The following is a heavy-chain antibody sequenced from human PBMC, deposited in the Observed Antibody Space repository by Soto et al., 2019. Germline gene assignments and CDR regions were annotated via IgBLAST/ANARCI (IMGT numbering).Heavy chain of an antibody. CDR2: INHSGST. CDR3: AREVRYYDSSGYFSDAFDI. Sequence: SETLSLTXAVYGGSFSGYYWSWIRQPPGKGLEWIGEINHSGSTNYNPSLKSRVTISVDRSKNQFSLKLSSVTAADTAVYYCAREVRYYDSSGYFSDAFDIWGQGTMVTVSS. CDR1: GGSFSGYY. V-gene: IGHV4-34*01. J-gene: IGHJ3*02. D-gene: IGHD3-22*01.